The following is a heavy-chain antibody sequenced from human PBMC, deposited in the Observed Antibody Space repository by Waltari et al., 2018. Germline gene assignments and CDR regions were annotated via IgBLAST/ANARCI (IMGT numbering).Heavy chain of an antibody. CDR2: ISGSGGST. D-gene: IGHD3-3*01. CDR1: GFTFSSYA. J-gene: IGHJ4*02. CDR3: AKDWTNNFWSGYYYFDY. V-gene: IGHV3-23*01. Sequence: EVQLLESGGGLVQPGGSLRLSCAASGFTFSSYAMSWVRQAPGKGLAWVSAISGSGGSTYYADSVKGRFTISRDNSKNTLYLQMNSLRAEDTAVYYCAKDWTNNFWSGYYYFDYWGQGTLVTVSS.